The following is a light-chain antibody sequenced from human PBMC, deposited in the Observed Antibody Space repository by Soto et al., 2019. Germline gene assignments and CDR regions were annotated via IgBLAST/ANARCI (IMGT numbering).Light chain of an antibody. Sequence: EIVLTQSPATLSLSPGERATLSCRASQSVSTYLAWYQQKPGQAPRLLIYDASNRATGIPARFSGSGSGTDFTLTISSLEPEEFAVYYCQQRSSWLTFGGGTKVDIK. V-gene: IGKV3-11*01. J-gene: IGKJ4*01. CDR2: DAS. CDR1: QSVSTY. CDR3: QQRSSWLT.